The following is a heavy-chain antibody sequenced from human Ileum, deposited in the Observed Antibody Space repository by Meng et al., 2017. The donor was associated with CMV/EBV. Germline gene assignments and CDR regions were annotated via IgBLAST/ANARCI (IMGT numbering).Heavy chain of an antibody. CDR3: AKSGQGESRPFDY. V-gene: IGHV4-4*07. Sequence: QVQMQESGPGLVMLSEALSLSGTVSGGSICSYYWGWLRPPAGKGLEWIGRIYTSGSTNYNPSLKSRVTMSVDTSKNQFSLKLSSVTAADTAVYYCAKSGQGESRPFDYWGQGTLVTVSS. D-gene: IGHD3-16*01. CDR1: GGSICSYY. CDR2: IYTSGST. J-gene: IGHJ4*02.